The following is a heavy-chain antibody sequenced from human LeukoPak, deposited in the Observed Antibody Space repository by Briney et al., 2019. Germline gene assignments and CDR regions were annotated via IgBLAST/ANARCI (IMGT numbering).Heavy chain of an antibody. V-gene: IGHV3-23*01. CDR2: ISGSGGST. J-gene: IGHJ4*02. CDR3: AKGENVRYCSGGSCLPFDY. Sequence: MSGGRQAPRKRLEWVSAISGSGGSTYYADSVKGRFTISRDNSKNTLYLQMNSLRAEDTAVYYCAKGENVRYCSGGSCLPFDYWGQGTLVTVSS. D-gene: IGHD2-15*01.